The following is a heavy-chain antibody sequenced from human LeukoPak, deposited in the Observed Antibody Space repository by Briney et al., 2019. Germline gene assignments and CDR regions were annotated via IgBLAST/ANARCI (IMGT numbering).Heavy chain of an antibody. CDR2: IYPGDSDT. CDR1: GYSFTSYW. V-gene: IGHV5-51*01. D-gene: IGHD3-22*01. Sequence: GESLKISCKGSGYSFTSYWIGWVRQMPGKGLEWMGIIYPGDSDTRYSPSFQGQVTISADKSISTAYLQWSSLKASDTAMYYCASPPRGESSGNFFDYGGQEPLVTVSS. CDR3: ASPPRGESSGNFFDY. J-gene: IGHJ4*02.